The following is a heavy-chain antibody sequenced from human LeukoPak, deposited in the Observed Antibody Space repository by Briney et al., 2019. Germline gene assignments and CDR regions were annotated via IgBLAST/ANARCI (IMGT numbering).Heavy chain of an antibody. CDR3: ARRVGATGGNSLDV. D-gene: IGHD4-23*01. V-gene: IGHV4-34*01. CDR2: INHSGST. Sequence: PSETLSLTCAVYGGSFSGYYWSWIRQPPGKGLEWIGEINHSGSTNYNPSLKSRVTIPVDTSKNQFSLKLSSVTAADTAVYYCARRVGATGGNSLDVWGKGTTVTVSS. CDR1: GGSFSGYY. J-gene: IGHJ6*04.